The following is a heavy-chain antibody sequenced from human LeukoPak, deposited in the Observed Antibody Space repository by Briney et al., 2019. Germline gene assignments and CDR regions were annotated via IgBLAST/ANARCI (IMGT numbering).Heavy chain of an antibody. CDR1: GFTFSHHA. CDR3: AGYAVQLERRYDYYYYYMDV. CDR2: IKQDGSEK. J-gene: IGHJ6*03. D-gene: IGHD1-1*01. Sequence: GGSLRLSCAASGFTFSHHAMSWVRQAPGKGLEWVANIKQDGSEKYYVDSVKGRFTISRDNAKNSLYLQMNSLRAEDTAVYYCAGYAVQLERRYDYYYYYMDVWGKGTTVTVSS. V-gene: IGHV3-7*01.